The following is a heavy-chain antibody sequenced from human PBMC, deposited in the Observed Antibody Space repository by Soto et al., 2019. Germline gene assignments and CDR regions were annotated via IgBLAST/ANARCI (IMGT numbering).Heavy chain of an antibody. CDR3: AREPAYCGGDCYYYYYYGMDV. J-gene: IGHJ6*02. V-gene: IGHV3-74*01. D-gene: IGHD2-21*02. CDR1: GFTFSSYW. Sequence: RGSLRLSCAASGFTFSSYWMHWVRQAPGKGLVWVSRINSDGSSTSYADSVKGRFTISRDNAKNTLYLQMNSLRAEDTAVYYCAREPAYCGGDCYYYYYYGMDVWGQGTTVTVSS. CDR2: INSDGSST.